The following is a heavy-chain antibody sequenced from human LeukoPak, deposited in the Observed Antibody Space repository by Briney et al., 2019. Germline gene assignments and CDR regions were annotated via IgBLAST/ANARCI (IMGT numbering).Heavy chain of an antibody. CDR2: INPNSGGT. V-gene: IGHV1-2*02. CDR1: GYTFTGYY. CDR3: ARVAAYYYDSSGYQDAFDI. D-gene: IGHD3-22*01. J-gene: IGHJ3*02. Sequence: GASVKVSCKASGYTFTGYYMHWVRQAPGQGLEWMGWINPNSGGTNCAQKFQGRVTMTRDTSISTAYMELSRLRSDDTAVYYCARVAAYYYDSSGYQDAFDIWGQGTMVTVSS.